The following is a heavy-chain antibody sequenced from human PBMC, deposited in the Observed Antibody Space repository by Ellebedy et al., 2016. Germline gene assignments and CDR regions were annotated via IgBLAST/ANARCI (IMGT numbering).Heavy chain of an antibody. CDR3: ATSTVTTTHDY. CDR2: INSDGSTT. J-gene: IGHJ4*02. Sequence: HTGGSLRLSCAASGFTFSSYWMHWVRQVPGKGLVWVSRINSDGSTTTYADSVKGRFTISRDNAKNTLYLQMNSLRAEDTAVYYSATSTVTTTHDYWGQGTLVTVSS. V-gene: IGHV3-74*01. CDR1: GFTFSSYW. D-gene: IGHD4-17*01.